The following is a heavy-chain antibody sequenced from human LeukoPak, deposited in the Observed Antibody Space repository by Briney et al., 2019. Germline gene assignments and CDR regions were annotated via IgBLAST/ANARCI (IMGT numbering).Heavy chain of an antibody. CDR3: ARAILEPVGATAAFDI. CDR1: GYTFTGYY. J-gene: IGHJ3*02. D-gene: IGHD1-26*01. CDR2: INPNSGGT. V-gene: IGHV1-2*06. Sequence: GASVKVSCKASGYTFTGYYMHWVRQAPGQGLEWMGRINPNSGGTNYAQKFQGRVTMTRDTSISTAYMELSGLRSDDTAVYYCARAILEPVGATAAFDIWGQGTMVTVSS.